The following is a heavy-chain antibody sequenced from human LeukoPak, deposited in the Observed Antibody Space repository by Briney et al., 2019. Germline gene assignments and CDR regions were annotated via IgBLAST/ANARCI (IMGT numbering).Heavy chain of an antibody. J-gene: IGHJ3*01. CDR2: TFYRSRWYN. Sequence: SQTLSLTCAISGGSVSSNTGAWNWFRQSPSRGLEWLGRTFYRSRWYNDYAVSVKSRININPDTSKNQFSLLLSSVSPEDTAVYYCAGSFGLGNDAFDVWGQGTVVTVSS. V-gene: IGHV6-1*01. D-gene: IGHD7-27*01. CDR1: GGSVSSNTGA. CDR3: AGSFGLGNDAFDV.